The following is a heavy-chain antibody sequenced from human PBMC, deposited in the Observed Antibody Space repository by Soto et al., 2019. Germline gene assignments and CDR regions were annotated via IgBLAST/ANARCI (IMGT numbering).Heavy chain of an antibody. CDR2: IYYSGST. Sequence: SETLSLTCTVSGGSISSGDYYWSWIRQPPGKGLEWIGYIYYSGSTYYNPSLKSRVTISVDTSKNQFSLKLSSVTAADTAVYYCARDVRWSYYYDSSGPPRFDPWGQGTLVTVSS. CDR3: ARDVRWSYYYDSSGPPRFDP. D-gene: IGHD3-22*01. CDR1: GGSISSGDYY. J-gene: IGHJ5*02. V-gene: IGHV4-30-4*01.